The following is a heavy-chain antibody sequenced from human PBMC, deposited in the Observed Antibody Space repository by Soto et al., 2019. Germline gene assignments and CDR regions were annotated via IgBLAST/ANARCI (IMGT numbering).Heavy chain of an antibody. D-gene: IGHD3-10*01. CDR2: VYYSGNT. CDR3: TKDEAGSTFRY. J-gene: IGHJ4*02. Sequence: SETLSLTCTVSGGSIRSSSYYWGWIRQPPEKGLEWIGNVYYSGNTYYNPSLKSRVTISVDTSKNQFSLKLDSVTAADTAVYYCTKDEAGSTFRYWGQGALVTVSS. V-gene: IGHV4-39*07. CDR1: GGSIRSSSYY.